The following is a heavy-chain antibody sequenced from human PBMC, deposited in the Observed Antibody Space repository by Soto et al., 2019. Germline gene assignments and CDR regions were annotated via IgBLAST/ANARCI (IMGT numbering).Heavy chain of an antibody. J-gene: IGHJ6*02. CDR2: IYYSGST. D-gene: IGHD2-15*01. Sequence: SETLSLTCTVSGGSISSYYWSWIRQPPGKGLEWIGYIYYSGSTNYNPSLKSRVTISVDTSKNQFSLKLSSVTAADTAVYYCARAEGYCSGGSCYMSGMDVWGQGTTVTVSS. CDR3: ARAEGYCSGGSCYMSGMDV. V-gene: IGHV4-59*01. CDR1: GGSISSYY.